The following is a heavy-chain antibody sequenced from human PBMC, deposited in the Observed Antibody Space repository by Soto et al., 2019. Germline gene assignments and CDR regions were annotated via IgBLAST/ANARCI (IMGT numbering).Heavy chain of an antibody. CDR3: ARHRYGSGKTYGMDV. V-gene: IGHV5-10-1*01. Sequence: PGESLKISCKGSGYSFTSYWISWVRQMPGKGLEWMGRIDPSDSYTNYSPSFQGHVTISADKSISTAYLQWSSLKASDTAMYYRARHRYGSGKTYGMDVWGQGTTVTVSS. D-gene: IGHD3-10*01. J-gene: IGHJ6*02. CDR1: GYSFTSYW. CDR2: IDPSDSYT.